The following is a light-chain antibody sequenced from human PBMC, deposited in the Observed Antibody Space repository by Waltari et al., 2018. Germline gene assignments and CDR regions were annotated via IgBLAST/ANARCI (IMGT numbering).Light chain of an antibody. Sequence: DIVMTQSPDSLAVPLGERVTTNCRSSQNLLYNSDNKNYLAWFQQKPGQPPKLLIYWASTRESGVPDRFSGSGSGTEFTLTISSLQAADVAVYYCQQCYSTPYTFGQGTKLEIK. J-gene: IGKJ2*01. CDR1: QNLLYNSDNKNY. CDR3: QQCYSTPYT. CDR2: WAS. V-gene: IGKV4-1*01.